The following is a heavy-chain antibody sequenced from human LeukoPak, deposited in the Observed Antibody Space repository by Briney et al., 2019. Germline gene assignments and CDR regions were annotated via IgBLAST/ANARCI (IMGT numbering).Heavy chain of an antibody. D-gene: IGHD5-12*01. CDR2: ISGSGGST. Sequence: QSGGSLRLSCAASGFTFSSYAMSWVRQAPGKGLEWVSAISGSGGSTYYEDSVKGRFTISRDNSKNTLYLQMNSLRAEDTAVYYCARAPKGWIVTAISFDYWGQGTLVTVSS. CDR3: ARAPKGWIVTAISFDY. CDR1: GFTFSSYA. V-gene: IGHV3-23*01. J-gene: IGHJ4*02.